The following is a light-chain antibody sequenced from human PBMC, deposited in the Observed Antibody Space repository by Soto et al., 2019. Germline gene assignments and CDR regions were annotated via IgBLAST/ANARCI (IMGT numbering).Light chain of an antibody. J-gene: IGLJ3*02. CDR1: SSNIGINY. Sequence: QSVLTQPPSVSAAPGQTVTISCSGSSSNIGINYVSWYQQLPGTAPKLLIYENDKRPSGIPDRFSGSKSGTSATLGITGLQTGDEADYCCGTWDGSLSAGVFGGGTKLTVL. CDR2: END. CDR3: GTWDGSLSAGV. V-gene: IGLV1-51*02.